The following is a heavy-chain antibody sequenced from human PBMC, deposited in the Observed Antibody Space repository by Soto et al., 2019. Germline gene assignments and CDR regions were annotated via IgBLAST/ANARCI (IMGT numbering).Heavy chain of an antibody. V-gene: IGHV3-72*01. D-gene: IGHD5-12*01. CDR3: ARGVVSTGYVDY. CDR2: SRDKVHSHTT. CDR1: GFTFSDHY. J-gene: IGHJ4*02. Sequence: EVQLAESGGGLVQPGGSLRLSCAASGFTFSDHYMDWVRQAPGKGLEWVGRSRDKVHSHTTEYAASVKGRFTISRGDSENSLYLQMNSLQTEDTAVYYCARGVVSTGYVDYWGQGTLVTVSS.